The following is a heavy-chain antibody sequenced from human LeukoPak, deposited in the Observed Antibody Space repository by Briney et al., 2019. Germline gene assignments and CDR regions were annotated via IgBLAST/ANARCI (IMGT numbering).Heavy chain of an antibody. V-gene: IGHV3-7*03. J-gene: IGHJ6*02. CDR2: IKQDGSEK. D-gene: IGHD3-3*01. CDR1: GFTFSSYW. Sequence: PGGSLRLSCVASGFTFSSYWMSWVRQAPGKGLEWVANIKQDGSEKYYVDSVKGRFTISRDNAKNSLYLQMNSLRAEDTAVYYCARDPTEWLLSEANYYYGMDVWGQGTTVTVSS. CDR3: ARDPTEWLLSEANYYYGMDV.